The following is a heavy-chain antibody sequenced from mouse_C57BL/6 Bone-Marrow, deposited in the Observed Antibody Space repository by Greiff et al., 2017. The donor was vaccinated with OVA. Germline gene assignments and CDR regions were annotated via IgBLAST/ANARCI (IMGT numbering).Heavy chain of an antibody. CDR2: IWRGGST. V-gene: IGHV2-5*01. J-gene: IGHJ3*01. CDR3: AKYLRPYSPFAY. Sequence: VQLQQSGPGLVQPSQSLSITCTVSGFSLTSYGVHWVRQSPGKGLEWLGVIWRGGSTDYNAAFMSRLSITKDNSKSQVFIKMNNLQANDTAIYYCAKYLRPYSPFAYWGQGTLVTVAA. D-gene: IGHD1-1*01. CDR1: GFSLTSYG.